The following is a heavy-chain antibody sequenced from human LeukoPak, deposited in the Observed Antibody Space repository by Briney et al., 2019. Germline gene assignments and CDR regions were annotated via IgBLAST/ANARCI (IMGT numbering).Heavy chain of an antibody. D-gene: IGHD1-26*01. V-gene: IGHV3-7*01. J-gene: IGHJ4*02. CDR3: ARLIGSDRYFDY. Sequence: PGGSLRLSCAASGFTFSNYWMTWVRQAPGKGLEWAANIKQDGSEKYYVDSVKGRFTISRDNAKNSLYLQMNSLRAEDTAVYYCARLIGSDRYFDYWGQGTLVTVS. CDR1: GFTFSNYW. CDR2: IKQDGSEK.